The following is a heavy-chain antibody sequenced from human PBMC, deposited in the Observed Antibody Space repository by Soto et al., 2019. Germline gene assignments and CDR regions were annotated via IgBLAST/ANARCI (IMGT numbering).Heavy chain of an antibody. D-gene: IGHD1-1*01. CDR3: ARKEGDANYYFDY. J-gene: IGHJ4*02. CDR2: IYPSDSDT. Sequence: PGESLKISCKGSDYGFAVYWIAWVRQMPGKGLEWMGIIYPSDSDTRYSPSFQGQVTISADKSISTAYLQWSSLKASDTAMYYCARKEGDANYYFDYWGQGTLVTVSS. V-gene: IGHV5-51*01. CDR1: DYGFAVYW.